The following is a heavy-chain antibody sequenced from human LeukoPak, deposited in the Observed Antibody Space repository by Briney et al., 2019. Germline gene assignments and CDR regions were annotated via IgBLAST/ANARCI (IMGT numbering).Heavy chain of an antibody. D-gene: IGHD3-16*01. CDR3: TRELWPGDY. CDR1: GFTFSGSA. CDR2: IRSKANSYAT. Sequence: PGGSLRLSCAASGFTFSGSAMHWVRQASGKGLEWVGRIRSKANSYATAYAASVKGRFTISRDDSKNTAYLQMNSLKTEDTAVYYCTRELWPGDYWGQGILVTVSS. V-gene: IGHV3-73*01. J-gene: IGHJ4*02.